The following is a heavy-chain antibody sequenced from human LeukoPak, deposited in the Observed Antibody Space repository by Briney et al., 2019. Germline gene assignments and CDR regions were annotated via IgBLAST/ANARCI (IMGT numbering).Heavy chain of an antibody. V-gene: IGHV3-23*01. CDR1: GFTFSSYA. Sequence: PGGSLRLSCAASGFTFSSYAMSWVRQAPGKGLEWVSAISGSGGSTYYADSVKGRFTISRDSSKNTLYLQMNSLRAEDTAVYYCAKDPQYDILTGDPIDYWGQGTLVTVSS. J-gene: IGHJ4*02. CDR3: AKDPQYDILTGDPIDY. CDR2: ISGSGGST. D-gene: IGHD3-9*01.